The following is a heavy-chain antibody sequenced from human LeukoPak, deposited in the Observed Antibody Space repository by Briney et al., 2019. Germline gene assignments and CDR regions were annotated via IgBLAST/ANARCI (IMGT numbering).Heavy chain of an antibody. D-gene: IGHD6-19*01. J-gene: IGHJ4*02. CDR2: IYTSGST. V-gene: IGHV4-61*02. Sequence: SQTLSLTCTVSGGSISSGSYYWRWIRQPPGKGLEWIGVIYTSGSTNYNPSLKSRVTISVDTSKNQFSLKLSSVTAADTAVYYCASQGSDSGWFYFWGQGTLVTVSS. CDR1: GGSISSGSYY. CDR3: ASQGSDSGWFYF.